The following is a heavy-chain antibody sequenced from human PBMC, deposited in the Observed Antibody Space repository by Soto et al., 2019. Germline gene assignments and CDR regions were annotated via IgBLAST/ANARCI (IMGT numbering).Heavy chain of an antibody. V-gene: IGHV6-1*01. CDR2: TYYRSKCYN. J-gene: IGHJ4*02. CDR3: ARAYSSGWIFDY. D-gene: IGHD6-25*01. Sequence: SRTLSLTCSISGVSVSSNSAAWNWIRPSPSRGLESLGSTYYRSKCYNDYAVSVNSRITNTPDTSNIQFTLQLNSVTPEDKSVYYCARAYSSGWIFDYWGQGTLVTVSS. CDR1: GVSVSSNSAA.